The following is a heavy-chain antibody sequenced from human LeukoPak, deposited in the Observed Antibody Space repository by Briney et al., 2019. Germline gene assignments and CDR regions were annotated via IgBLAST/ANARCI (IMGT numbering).Heavy chain of an antibody. Sequence: GSLRLSCAASGFTFSSYEMNWVRQAPGKGLEWIGEINHSGSTNYNPSLKSRVTISVDTSKNQFSLKLSSVTAADTAVYYCARGSSVYDFWSGYSSYYYYYMDVWGKGTTVTVSS. V-gene: IGHV4-34*01. CDR2: INHSGST. CDR1: GFTFSSYE. CDR3: ARGSSVYDFWSGYSSYYYYYMDV. J-gene: IGHJ6*03. D-gene: IGHD3-3*01.